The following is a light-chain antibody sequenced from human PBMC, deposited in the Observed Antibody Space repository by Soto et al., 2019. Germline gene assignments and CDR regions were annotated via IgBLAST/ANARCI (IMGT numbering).Light chain of an antibody. V-gene: IGKV3-11*01. CDR2: DAS. Sequence: EIVLTQSTATLSLSPGERATLSCRASQCVSSYLAWYQQKPGQAPRLLIYDASNRATGIPARFSGSGSGTDFTLTISSLEPEDFPVYYCQQRSNWLTFGGGTKVEIK. CDR1: QCVSSY. CDR3: QQRSNWLT. J-gene: IGKJ4*01.